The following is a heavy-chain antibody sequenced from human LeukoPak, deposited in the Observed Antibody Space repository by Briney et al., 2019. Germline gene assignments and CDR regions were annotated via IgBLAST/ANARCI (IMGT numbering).Heavy chain of an antibody. CDR3: ARDRSADSYFDY. Sequence: GGSLRLSCAASGFTFSDYYMSWIRQAPGKGLEWVSYISSSGSTIYYADSVKGRFTISRDNAKNSLHLQMNSLRAEDTAVYYCARDRSADSYFDYWGQGTLVTVSS. CDR2: ISSSGSTI. J-gene: IGHJ4*02. V-gene: IGHV3-11*01. CDR1: GFTFSDYY.